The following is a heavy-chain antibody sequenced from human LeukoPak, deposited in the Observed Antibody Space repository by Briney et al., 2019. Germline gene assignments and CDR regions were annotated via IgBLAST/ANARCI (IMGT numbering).Heavy chain of an antibody. J-gene: IGHJ5*02. V-gene: IGHV4-34*01. CDR3: ARGGGYSYGVWFDP. D-gene: IGHD5-18*01. CDR2: INHSGST. Sequence: SETLSLTCAVYGGSFSGYYWSWIRQPPGKGLEWIGEINHSGSTNYNPSLKSRVTISVDTSKNQFSLKLSSVTAADTAVYYCARGGGYSYGVWFDPWGQGILVTVSS. CDR1: GGSFSGYY.